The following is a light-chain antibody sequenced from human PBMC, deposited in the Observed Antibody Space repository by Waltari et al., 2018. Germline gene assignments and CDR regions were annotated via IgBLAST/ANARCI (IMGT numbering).Light chain of an antibody. Sequence: DIQLTQSPSFLSASVGDRVTITCRASQGISSDLAWYQQKPGKAPKLLIYAASTLQSGVPSRFSGSGSGTEFTLTSSSLQPEDVATYYCQQYFSGCTFGQGTNLEIK. V-gene: IGKV1-9*01. CDR1: QGISSD. CDR3: QQYFSGCT. J-gene: IGKJ2*02. CDR2: AAS.